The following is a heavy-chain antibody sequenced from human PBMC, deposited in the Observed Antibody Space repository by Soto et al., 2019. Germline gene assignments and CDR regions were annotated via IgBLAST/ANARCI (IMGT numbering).Heavy chain of an antibody. V-gene: IGHV3-30-3*01. CDR3: ARDIPDDYSNYHDY. Sequence: QVQLVESGGGVVQPGRSLRLSCAASGFTFSSYAMHWVRQAPGKGLEWVAVISYDGSNKYYADSVKGRFTISRDNSKNTLYLQMNSLRADDTAVYYCARDIPDDYSNYHDYWGQGTLVTVSS. D-gene: IGHD4-4*01. J-gene: IGHJ4*02. CDR1: GFTFSSYA. CDR2: ISYDGSNK.